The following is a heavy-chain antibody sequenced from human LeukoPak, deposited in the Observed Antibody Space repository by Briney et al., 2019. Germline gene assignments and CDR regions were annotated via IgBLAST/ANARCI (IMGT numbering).Heavy chain of an antibody. V-gene: IGHV1-2*02. Sequence: ASVKVSCKASGYTFTGYYMHWVRKAPGQGLEWMGWINPNSGGTNYAQKFQGRVTMTRDTSISTAYMELSRLRSDDTAVYYCARDRGYSSSYFDYWGQGTLVTVSS. CDR3: ARDRGYSSSYFDY. D-gene: IGHD6-13*01. CDR1: GYTFTGYY. J-gene: IGHJ4*02. CDR2: INPNSGGT.